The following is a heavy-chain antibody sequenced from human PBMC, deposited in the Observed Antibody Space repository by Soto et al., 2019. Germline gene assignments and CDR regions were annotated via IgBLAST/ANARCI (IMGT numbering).Heavy chain of an antibody. CDR1: GFTFSSYA. CDR2: ISYDGSNK. D-gene: IGHD3-10*01. CDR3: ARAGGSGWLHNAFDI. J-gene: IGHJ3*02. Sequence: TGGSLRLSCAASGFTFSSYAMHWVRQAPGKGLEWVAVISYDGSNKYYADSVKGRFTISRDNSKNTLYLQMNSLRAEDTAVYYCARAGGSGWLHNAFDIWGQGTMVTVSS. V-gene: IGHV3-30-3*01.